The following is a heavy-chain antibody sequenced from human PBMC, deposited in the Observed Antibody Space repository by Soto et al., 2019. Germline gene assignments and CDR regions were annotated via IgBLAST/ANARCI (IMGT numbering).Heavy chain of an antibody. CDR3: ARDGGSYSNWFDP. J-gene: IGHJ5*02. D-gene: IGHD1-26*01. Sequence: GASVKVSCKASGYTFTSYAMHWVRQAPGQRLEWMGWINAGNGNTKYSQKFQGRVTITRDTSASTAYMELSSLRSEDTAVYHCARDGGSYSNWFDPWGQGTLVTVSS. CDR2: INAGNGNT. CDR1: GYTFTSYA. V-gene: IGHV1-3*01.